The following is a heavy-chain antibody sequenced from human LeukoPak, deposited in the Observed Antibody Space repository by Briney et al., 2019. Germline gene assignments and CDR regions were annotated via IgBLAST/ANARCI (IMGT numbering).Heavy chain of an antibody. CDR1: GFNFRSYW. CDR3: VRDGMGGIKAFDM. D-gene: IGHD3-10*01. Sequence: GGSLRLSCVGSGFNFRSYWMSWVRQAPGKGPEWVANIKPDGSQKYFVDSVRGRFTISRDNAKNSVYLQMTSLRAEDTALYYCVRDGMGGIKAFDMWGQGTVVTVSS. J-gene: IGHJ3*02. V-gene: IGHV3-7*05. CDR2: IKPDGSQK.